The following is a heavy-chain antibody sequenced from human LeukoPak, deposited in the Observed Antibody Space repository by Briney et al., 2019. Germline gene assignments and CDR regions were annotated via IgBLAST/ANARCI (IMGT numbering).Heavy chain of an antibody. CDR3: ARGYSSGWYFDY. CDR2: INAGNGNT. CDR1: GYTFTSYA. J-gene: IGHJ4*02. Sequence: ASVKVSCKASGYTFTSYAMHWVRQAPGQRLEWMGWINAGNGNTKYSQKFQGRVTITRDTSASTAYMELSSLRSEDTAVYYCARGYSSGWYFDYWGQGTLVTASS. D-gene: IGHD6-19*01. V-gene: IGHV1-3*01.